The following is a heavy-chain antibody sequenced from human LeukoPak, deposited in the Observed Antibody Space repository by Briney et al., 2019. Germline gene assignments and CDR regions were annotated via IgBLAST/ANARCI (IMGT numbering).Heavy chain of an antibody. CDR1: GGSFSGYY. Sequence: SETLYLTCAVYGGSFSGYYWSWIRQPPGKGLEWIGEINHSGSTNYNPSLKSRVTISVDTSKNQFSLKLSSVTAADTAVYYCARAYSGSYYVWFDPWGQGTLVTVSS. CDR3: ARAYSGSYYVWFDP. CDR2: INHSGST. V-gene: IGHV4-34*01. D-gene: IGHD1-26*01. J-gene: IGHJ5*02.